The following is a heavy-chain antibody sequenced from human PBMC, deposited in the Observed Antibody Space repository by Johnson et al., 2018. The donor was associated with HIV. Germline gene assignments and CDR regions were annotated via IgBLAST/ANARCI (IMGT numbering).Heavy chain of an antibody. CDR3: TTDGRIPVAHHDAFDV. D-gene: IGHD6-19*01. V-gene: IGHV3-15*01. Sequence: VQLVESGGGVVRPGGSLRLSCTGSGFTFGDYAMSWVRQAPGKGLEWVGRIKSKTDGGTTDYAAPVKGRFTISRDDSKNTLYLQMNSLKTEDTAVYYCTTDGRIPVAHHDAFDVWGQGTMVTVSS. CDR2: IKSKTDGGTT. J-gene: IGHJ3*01. CDR1: GFTFGDYA.